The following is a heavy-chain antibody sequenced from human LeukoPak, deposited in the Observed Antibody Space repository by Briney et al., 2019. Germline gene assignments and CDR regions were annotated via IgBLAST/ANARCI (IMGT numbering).Heavy chain of an antibody. CDR2: ISTYNGNT. CDR3: ARGLFGELLFEY. Sequence: GASVKVSCKASGYTFTSYGISWVRQAPGQGLEWMGWISTYNGNTNYAQNLQGRVTMTTDTYTSTAYMELRSLRSDDRAVYYCARGLFGELLFEYWGQGTLVTVSS. J-gene: IGHJ4*02. D-gene: IGHD3-10*02. CDR1: GYTFTSYG. V-gene: IGHV1-18*01.